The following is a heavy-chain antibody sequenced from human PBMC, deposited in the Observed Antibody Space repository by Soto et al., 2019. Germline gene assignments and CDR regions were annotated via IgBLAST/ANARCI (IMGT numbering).Heavy chain of an antibody. CDR2: INPNSGGI. V-gene: IGHV1-2*04. CDR3: ATDGGSGSTAFDI. J-gene: IGHJ3*02. CDR1: GYTFTGYY. Sequence: ASVKVSCKASGYTFTGYYMHWVRQAPGQGLEWMGWINPNSGGINYAQKFQGWVTMTRDTSISTAYMELSRLRFDDTAVYYCATDGGSGSTAFDIWGQGTMVPVSS. D-gene: IGHD3-10*01.